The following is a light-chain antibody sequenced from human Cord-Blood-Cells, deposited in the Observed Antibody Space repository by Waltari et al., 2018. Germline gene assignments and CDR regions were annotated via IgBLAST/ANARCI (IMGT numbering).Light chain of an antibody. CDR3: QQSYTLT. CDR2: AAS. V-gene: IGKV1-39*01. CDR1: QRISSY. J-gene: IGKJ4*01. Sequence: DIQMTQSPSSLSASVGDRVTITCRASQRISSYLKWYQQKPGRAPNILIYAASSLKSGVPSMLSGGGSGTHFTVTISSLQPEDCATYFSQQSYTLTFGGGTKVEIK.